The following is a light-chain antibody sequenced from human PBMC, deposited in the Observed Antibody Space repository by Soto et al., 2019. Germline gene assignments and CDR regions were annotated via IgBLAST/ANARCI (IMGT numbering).Light chain of an antibody. CDR1: QSVSSN. Sequence: EVVMTQSPATLSLSPGERATLSCRASQSVSSNLAWYQLRPGQAPRLLIYGASTRATGIPARFSGSGSGTEFTLTSSLLQSEDFALYYCQQYNKWPLFTFGPGTRVDIK. CDR3: QQYNKWPLFT. CDR2: GAS. J-gene: IGKJ3*01. V-gene: IGKV3-15*01.